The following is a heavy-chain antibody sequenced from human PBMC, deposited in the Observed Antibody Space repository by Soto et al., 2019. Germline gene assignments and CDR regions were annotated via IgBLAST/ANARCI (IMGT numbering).Heavy chain of an antibody. D-gene: IGHD3-10*01. CDR1: GYSLPPYG. CDR3: ARLLSFGELTLDS. J-gene: IGHJ4*02. CDR2: INAGNGNT. Sequence: ASVKVSRQASGYSLPPYGINLVRPAPEQRFEWIGWINAGNGNTKYSQKFQGRVTITRDTSATTTYMELSSLRSEDTAVYYCARLLSFGELTLDSWGQGSLVTVSS. V-gene: IGHV1-3*01.